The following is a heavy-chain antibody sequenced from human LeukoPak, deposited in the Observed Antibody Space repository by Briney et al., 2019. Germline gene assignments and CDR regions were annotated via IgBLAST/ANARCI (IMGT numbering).Heavy chain of an antibody. CDR1: GYIFTNYW. CDR3: VRHDGSFLEYFDY. D-gene: IGHD1-26*01. J-gene: IGHJ4*02. Sequence: PGESLKISCTGSGYIFTNYWIGWVRQMPGKGLEWMGIIHPADSETRYSPSFQGQVTISVDTSINTAYLQWRSLKASDTALYCCVRHDGSFLEYFDYWGQGALLTVSS. CDR2: IHPADSET. V-gene: IGHV5-51*01.